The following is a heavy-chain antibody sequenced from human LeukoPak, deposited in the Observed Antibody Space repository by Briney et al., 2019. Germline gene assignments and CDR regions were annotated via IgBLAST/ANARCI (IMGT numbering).Heavy chain of an antibody. CDR3: ARSHCGSTSCPFDY. CDR2: IYPGDSDT. D-gene: IGHD2-2*01. J-gene: IGHJ4*02. V-gene: IGHV5-51*01. CDR1: GYYFITYW. Sequence: PGESLKISCEGSGYYFITYWIGWVRQMPGKGLEWVGIIYPGDSDTRYSPSFQGQVTISVDRSNSTAYLQWSSLKASDTAMYYCARSHCGSTSCPFDYWGQGTLVSVSS.